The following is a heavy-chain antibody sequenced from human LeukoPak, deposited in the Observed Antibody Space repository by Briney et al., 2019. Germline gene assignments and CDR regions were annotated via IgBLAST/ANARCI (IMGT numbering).Heavy chain of an antibody. V-gene: IGHV1-69*13. Sequence: SVKVSCKASGGTFSSYAISWVRQAPGQGLEWMGGIIPIFGTANYAQKFQGRVSITADESTSTAYMELSSLRSEDTAVYYCARRTYYYDSSGYGEFAYWGQGTLVTVSS. D-gene: IGHD3-22*01. CDR2: IIPIFGTA. J-gene: IGHJ4*02. CDR1: GGTFSSYA. CDR3: ARRTYYYDSSGYGEFAY.